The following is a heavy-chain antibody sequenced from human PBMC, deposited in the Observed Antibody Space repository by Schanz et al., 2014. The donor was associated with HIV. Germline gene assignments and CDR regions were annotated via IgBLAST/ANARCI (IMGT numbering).Heavy chain of an antibody. D-gene: IGHD3-9*01. Sequence: QVQLVQSGPEVKKPGASVRVSCETSGYTFFDYDINWVRQAPGQGLEWMGWMNPNSGNTGYAQKFQGRVTMTRDTSKSTAYMDLSSLRSEDTAVYYCARTDYDILTGYSLGYYGMDVWGQGTTVTVSS. CDR3: ARTDYDILTGYSLGYYGMDV. V-gene: IGHV1-8*02. J-gene: IGHJ6*02. CDR2: MNPNSGNT. CDR1: GYTFFDYD.